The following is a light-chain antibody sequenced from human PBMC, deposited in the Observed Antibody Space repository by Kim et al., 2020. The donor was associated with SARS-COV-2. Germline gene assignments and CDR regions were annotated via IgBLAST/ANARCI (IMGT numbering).Light chain of an antibody. J-gene: IGLJ3*02. Sequence: SSELTQDTVVSVALGQTVRITCQGDSLRSYYATWYQQKPGQAPVLVIYGRNDRPSGIPDRFSGSASGNTASLTISGTQAEDEADFYCQSRDSGGRVMFGGGTKLTVL. CDR2: GRN. V-gene: IGLV3-19*01. CDR3: QSRDSGGRVM. CDR1: SLRSYY.